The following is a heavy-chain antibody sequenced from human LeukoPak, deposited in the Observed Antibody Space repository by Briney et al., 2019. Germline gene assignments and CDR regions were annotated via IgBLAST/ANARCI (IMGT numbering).Heavy chain of an antibody. CDR1: GYTFTSYY. J-gene: IGHJ4*02. V-gene: IGHV1-46*01. D-gene: IGHD1-14*01. Sequence: ASVKVSCTASGYTFTSYYMHWMRQAPGQGLEWMGIINPSGGDTSYAQKFQGRLTMTRDTSTNTVYMELTSLRSEDTAVYYCAREVMDNLRFDYWGQGTLVTVSS. CDR2: INPSGGDT. CDR3: AREVMDNLRFDY.